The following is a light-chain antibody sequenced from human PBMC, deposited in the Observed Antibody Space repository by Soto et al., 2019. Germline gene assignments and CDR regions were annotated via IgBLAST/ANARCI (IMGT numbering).Light chain of an antibody. Sequence: IQLTQSPSSMSASVGDRVTITCRASQDIAIYLAWYQQKPGEAPKLLIYAASTLYGGVPSRFSGSGSGTDFALTITSLQAEDFAVYYCQQYSSSPPVTFGGGTKVDIK. J-gene: IGKJ4*01. CDR1: QDIAIY. CDR2: AAS. V-gene: IGKV1-9*01. CDR3: QQYSSSPPVT.